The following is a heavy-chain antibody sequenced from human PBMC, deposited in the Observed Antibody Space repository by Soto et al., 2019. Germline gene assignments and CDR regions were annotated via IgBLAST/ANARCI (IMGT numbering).Heavy chain of an antibody. V-gene: IGHV5-10-1*01. D-gene: IGHD6-25*01. J-gene: IGHJ4*02. CDR2: LDPRDSYT. CDR1: GYSRRAYW. CDR3: ATHRIEEATWDY. Sequence: GESPKTSCQGSGYSRRAYWIDWVPPMPGRGLGGIGRLDPRDSYTNYSPSFEGHVTISADKNNTTTYLQWSSLKASDTATYYCATHRIEEATWDYWGQGTQVTVSS.